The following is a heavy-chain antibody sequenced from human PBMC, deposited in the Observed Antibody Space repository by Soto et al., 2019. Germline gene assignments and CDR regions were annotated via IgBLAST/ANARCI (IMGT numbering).Heavy chain of an antibody. D-gene: IGHD6-13*01. CDR1: GFTFSSYA. V-gene: IGHV3-23*01. Sequence: EVQLLESGGGLVQPGGSLRLSCAASGFTFSSYAMSWVRQAPGKGLEWVSAISGSGGSTYYADSVKGRFTISRDNSKNTLYLQMNSLRAEDTAVYYCAKVDSFYSSSWYNYYGMDVWGQGTTVTVSS. CDR2: ISGSGGST. CDR3: AKVDSFYSSSWYNYYGMDV. J-gene: IGHJ6*02.